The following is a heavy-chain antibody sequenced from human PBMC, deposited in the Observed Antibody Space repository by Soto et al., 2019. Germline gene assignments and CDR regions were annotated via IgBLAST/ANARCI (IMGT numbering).Heavy chain of an antibody. D-gene: IGHD2-21*02. Sequence: SETLSLTCTVSGGPIKIDPDHWTWIRQTPGKGLEWIGYIHYTGSISYNPSLQSRLTISVDTSKNQFSLKLTSVTAADTAVYFCAREDDGGDRDYYVLDVWGQGTSVTVSS. CDR3: AREDDGGDRDYYVLDV. V-gene: IGHV4-30-4*01. CDR1: GGPIKIDPDH. J-gene: IGHJ6*02. CDR2: IHYTGSI.